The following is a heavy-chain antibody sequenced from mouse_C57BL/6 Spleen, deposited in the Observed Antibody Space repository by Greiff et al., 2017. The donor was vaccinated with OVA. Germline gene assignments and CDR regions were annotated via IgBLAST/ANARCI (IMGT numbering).Heavy chain of an antibody. D-gene: IGHD4-1*01. CDR3: ARSGLGRNFDY. Sequence: QVQLQQPGAELVMPGASVKLSCKASGYTFTSYWMHWVKQRPGQGLEWIGEIDPSDSYTNYNQKFKGKSTLTVDKSSRTAYMQLSSLTSEDSAVYYCARSGLGRNFDYWGQGTTLTVSS. V-gene: IGHV1-69*01. CDR1: GYTFTSYW. J-gene: IGHJ2*01. CDR2: IDPSDSYT.